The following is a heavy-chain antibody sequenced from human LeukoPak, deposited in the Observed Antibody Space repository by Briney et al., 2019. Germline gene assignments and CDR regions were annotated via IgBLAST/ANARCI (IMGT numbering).Heavy chain of an antibody. CDR1: GGSISSYY. J-gene: IGHJ5*02. V-gene: IGHV4-59*01. D-gene: IGHD6-19*01. CDR3: ARSSGWGRNWFDP. CDR2: IYHSGST. Sequence: SETLSLTCTVSGGSISSYYWSWIRQPPGKGLEWIGYIYHSGSTYYNPSLKSRVTISVDRSKNQFSLKLSSVTAADTAVYYCARSSGWGRNWFDPWGQGTLVTVSS.